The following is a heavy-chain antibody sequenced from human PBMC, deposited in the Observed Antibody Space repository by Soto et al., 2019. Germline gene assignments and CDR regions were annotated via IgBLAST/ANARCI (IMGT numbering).Heavy chain of an antibody. Sequence: SETLSLTCSVSGVSINSGYYYLSWIRQSPGKGLEWIGYIYYSGSTYYNPSLKSRGTISIDTSKNQFFLDVDSVTAADTAVYYCARLYTGYEAFDYWGQGNLVTVSS. CDR2: IYYSGST. D-gene: IGHD5-12*01. CDR1: GVSINSGYYY. J-gene: IGHJ4*02. V-gene: IGHV4-30-4*02. CDR3: ARLYTGYEAFDY.